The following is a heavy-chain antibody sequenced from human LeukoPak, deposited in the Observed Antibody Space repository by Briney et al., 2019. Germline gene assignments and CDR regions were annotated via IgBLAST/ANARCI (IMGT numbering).Heavy chain of an antibody. CDR1: GASINSHY. CDR3: ARALNPLPGTYYFDY. V-gene: IGHV4-4*07. Sequence: PSETLSLTCTVSGASINSHYWSWIRQPAGEGLEWIGRIYISGSTNYNSSRQSRVTMSVDTSKNQFSLKLSSVTAADTAVYYCARALNPLPGTYYFDYWGQGTLVTVSS. D-gene: IGHD2-15*01. CDR2: IYISGST. J-gene: IGHJ4*02.